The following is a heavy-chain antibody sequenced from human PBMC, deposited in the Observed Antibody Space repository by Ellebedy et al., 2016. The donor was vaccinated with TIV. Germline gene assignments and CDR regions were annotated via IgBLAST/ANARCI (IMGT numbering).Heavy chain of an antibody. CDR1: GGSITSRNW. V-gene: IGHV4-39*01. J-gene: IGHJ5*02. CDR2: IYYDGTT. D-gene: IGHD6-6*01. CDR3: ARHVTLSSAVRINNWFDP. Sequence: MPSETLSLTCAVSGGSITSRNWRSWVRQPPGKGLEWIATIYYDGTTYYNPSLKSRVTISGDTSTKQFSLKLSSVTAADTAVYYCARHVTLSSAVRINNWFDPWGQGTLVTVSS.